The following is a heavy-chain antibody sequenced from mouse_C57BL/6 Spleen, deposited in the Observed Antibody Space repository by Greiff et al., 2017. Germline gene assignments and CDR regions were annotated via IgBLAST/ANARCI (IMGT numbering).Heavy chain of an antibody. V-gene: IGHV1-61*01. D-gene: IGHD2-1*01. CDR2: IYPSDSET. J-gene: IGHJ3*01. CDR3: ASVYYGNHPWFAY. Sequence: QVQLQQPGAELVRPGSSVKLSCKASGYTFTSYWMAWVKQRPGQGLEWIGNIYPSDSETHYNQKFKDKATLTVDKSSSTAYMQLSSLTSEDSAVYYWASVYYGNHPWFAYWGQGTLVTVSA. CDR1: GYTFTSYW.